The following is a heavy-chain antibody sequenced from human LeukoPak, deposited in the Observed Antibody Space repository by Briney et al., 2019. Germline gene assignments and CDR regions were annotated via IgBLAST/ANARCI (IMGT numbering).Heavy chain of an antibody. D-gene: IGHD6-19*01. CDR1: GFTFSNYA. CDR3: AKDGSGWYTYYFDY. CDR2: ISGSGGST. J-gene: IGHJ4*02. V-gene: IGHV3-23*01. Sequence: GGSLRLSCAASGFTFSNYAMSWVRQAPGKGLEWVSTISGSGGSTSYADSVKGRFTISRDNSKNTLYLQMNSLRAEDTAVYYCAKDGSGWYTYYFDYWGQGTLVTVSS.